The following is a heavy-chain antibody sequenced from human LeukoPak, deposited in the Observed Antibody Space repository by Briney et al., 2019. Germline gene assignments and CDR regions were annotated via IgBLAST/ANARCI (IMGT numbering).Heavy chain of an antibody. V-gene: IGHV4-59*01. J-gene: IGHJ3*02. D-gene: IGHD6-19*01. CDR2: IYYSGST. Sequence: PSETLSLTCTVSGGSISSYYWSWIRQPPGKGLEWIGYIYYSGSTNYNPSLKSRVTISVDTSKNQFSLKLSSVTAADTAVYYCARGPMAGAGKGSALDIWAQGTMVTVSS. CDR3: ARGPMAGAGKGSALDI. CDR1: GGSISSYY.